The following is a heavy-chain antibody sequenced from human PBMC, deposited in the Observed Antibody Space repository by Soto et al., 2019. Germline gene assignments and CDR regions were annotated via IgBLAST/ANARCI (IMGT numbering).Heavy chain of an antibody. J-gene: IGHJ4*02. Sequence: SETKSLTSTVSGGSISNGGYYWSLIRQHPGKGLEWIGYIYYSGSTYYNPSLKSRVTISVDTSKNQFSLKLSSVTAADTAVYYCARCVDFGGYTDNFDYWGQGTLVTVSS. CDR2: IYYSGST. CDR3: ARCVDFGGYTDNFDY. D-gene: IGHD5-12*01. CDR1: GGSISNGGYY. V-gene: IGHV4-31*03.